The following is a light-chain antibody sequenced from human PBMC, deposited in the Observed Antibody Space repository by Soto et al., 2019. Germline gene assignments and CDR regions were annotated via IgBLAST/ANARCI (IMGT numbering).Light chain of an antibody. Sequence: QPVLTQTPSVSGAPGQRVTISCTGSSSNIGAGYDVHWYQQLPGTAPKLLIYANSNRPSGVPDRFSASKSGTSASLAITGLQAEDEADYYCQSYDISLTLRVFGTGTKVTVL. V-gene: IGLV1-40*01. CDR2: ANS. CDR3: QSYDISLTLRV. J-gene: IGLJ1*01. CDR1: SSNIGAGYD.